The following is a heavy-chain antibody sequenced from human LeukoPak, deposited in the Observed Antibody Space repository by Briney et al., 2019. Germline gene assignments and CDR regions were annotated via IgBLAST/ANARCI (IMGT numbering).Heavy chain of an antibody. Sequence: ASVKVSCKASGYTFTGYYMHWVRQAPGHGLEWMGWMNPNSGNTGYAQKFQGRVTMTRNTSIRTAYMELSSLRSEDTAVYYCARMSYYDSSGDNWFDPWGQGTLVTVSS. V-gene: IGHV1-8*02. CDR3: ARMSYYDSSGDNWFDP. CDR1: GYTFTGYY. D-gene: IGHD3-22*01. CDR2: MNPNSGNT. J-gene: IGHJ5*02.